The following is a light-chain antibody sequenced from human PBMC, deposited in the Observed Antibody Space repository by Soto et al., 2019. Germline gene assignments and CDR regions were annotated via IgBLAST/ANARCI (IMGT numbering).Light chain of an antibody. CDR1: SSDVGAYNY. Sequence: QSALTQPASVSGSPGQSITISCTGTSSDVGAYNYVSWYQQHPGKAPKLMIYEVSNRPSGVSNRFSGSKSGSTASLTISGLQAEDEADYYCNSYTSSSTPYVFGTGTKVTVL. CDR2: EVS. V-gene: IGLV2-14*01. CDR3: NSYTSSSTPYV. J-gene: IGLJ1*01.